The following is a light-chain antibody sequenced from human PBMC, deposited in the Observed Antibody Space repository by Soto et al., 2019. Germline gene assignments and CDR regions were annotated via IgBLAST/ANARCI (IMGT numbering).Light chain of an antibody. J-gene: IGKJ1*01. CDR2: GAS. CDR3: QQYAVWPPQT. CDR1: QTVIRN. V-gene: IGKV3-15*01. Sequence: IVMTLSVAALTVYPGERVNRCFRASQTVIRNLAWYQQKPGQTPRLLIFGASTRATGIPARFSGSGSGTEFTLTISSLQPEDFAVYYCQQYAVWPPQTSAQGANADI.